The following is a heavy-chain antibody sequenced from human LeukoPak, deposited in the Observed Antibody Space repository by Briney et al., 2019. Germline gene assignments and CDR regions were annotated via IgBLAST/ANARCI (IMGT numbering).Heavy chain of an antibody. CDR3: ASPSVGAITGIDY. CDR1: GGSISSGDYY. CDR2: IYYSGST. D-gene: IGHD1-26*01. V-gene: IGHV4-30-4*08. J-gene: IGHJ4*02. Sequence: PSETLSLTCTVSGGSISSGDYYWSWIRQPPGKGLEWIGYIYYSGSTYYNPSLKSRVTISVDTSKKQFSLKLTSVTAADTAVYYCASPSVGAITGIDYWGQGILVTVTS.